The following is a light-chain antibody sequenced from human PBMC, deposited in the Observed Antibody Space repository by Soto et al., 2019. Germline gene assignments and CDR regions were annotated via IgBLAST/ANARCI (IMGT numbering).Light chain of an antibody. CDR3: LLFYGGSLGV. J-gene: IGLJ2*01. CDR2: STS. Sequence: QAVVTQEPSLTVSPGGTVTLTCASSTGAVTSGHYPNWVQQKPGQVPKSLIYSTSDKHSWTPARFSGPLLGGKAALALSSGPPGDEAGYYRLLFYGGSLGVFGGGTKLTVL. V-gene: IGLV7-43*01. CDR1: TGAVTSGHY.